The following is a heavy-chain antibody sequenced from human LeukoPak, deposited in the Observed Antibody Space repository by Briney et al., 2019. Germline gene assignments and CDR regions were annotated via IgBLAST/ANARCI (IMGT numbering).Heavy chain of an antibody. CDR3: AGHHPRNTVDF. D-gene: IGHD2-8*02. J-gene: IGHJ4*02. Sequence: SQTLSLTCAVSGGSISSGGYSWSWIRQPPGKGLEWIGYIYHSGSTYYNPSLKSRVTISVDRSENQFSLKLSSVTAADTAVYYCAGHHPRNTVDFWGQGTLVTVSS. CDR2: IYHSGST. V-gene: IGHV4-30-2*01. CDR1: GGSISSGGYS.